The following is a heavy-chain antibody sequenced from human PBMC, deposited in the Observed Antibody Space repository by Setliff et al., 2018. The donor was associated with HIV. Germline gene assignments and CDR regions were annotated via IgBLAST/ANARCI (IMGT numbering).Heavy chain of an antibody. CDR3: ARGLDY. CDR1: GIIFSNYG. CDR2: VRFDGNDK. J-gene: IGHJ4*02. Sequence: SCAASGIIFSNYGMHWVRQAPGKGLEWVAYVRFDGNDKYYMNSVKGRFTISRDNAENSLYLQMNSLRADDTAVYFCARGLDYWGQGTLVTVSS. V-gene: IGHV3-30*02.